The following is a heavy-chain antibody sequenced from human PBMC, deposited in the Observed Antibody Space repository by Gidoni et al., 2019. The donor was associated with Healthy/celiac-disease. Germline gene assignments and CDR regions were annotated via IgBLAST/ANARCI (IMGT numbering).Heavy chain of an antibody. V-gene: IGHV3-9*01. CDR1: GFTFDDYA. CDR2: INWNSGSI. CDR3: VPNVGTYDAFDI. D-gene: IGHD1-26*01. Sequence: AASGFTFDDYAMHGVRQAPGKGLEWVSGINWNSGSIGYADSVKGRFTISRDNAKNSLYRQMNSLRAEDTALYYCVPNVGTYDAFDIWGQGTMVTVSS. J-gene: IGHJ3*02.